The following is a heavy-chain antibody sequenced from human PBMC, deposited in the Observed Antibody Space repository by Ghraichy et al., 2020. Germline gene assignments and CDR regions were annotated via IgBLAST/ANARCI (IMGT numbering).Heavy chain of an antibody. CDR3: ARVALHYDFWSGYFRGSYYYYGMDV. CDR1: GGSISSYY. D-gene: IGHD3-3*01. V-gene: IGHV4-59*01. CDR2: IYYSGST. J-gene: IGHJ6*02. Sequence: GSLTLTCTVSGGSISSYYWSWIRQPPGKGLEWIGYIYYSGSTNYNPSLKSRVTISVDTSKNQFSLKLSSVTAADTAVYYCARVALHYDFWSGYFRGSYYYYGMDVWGQGTTVTVSS.